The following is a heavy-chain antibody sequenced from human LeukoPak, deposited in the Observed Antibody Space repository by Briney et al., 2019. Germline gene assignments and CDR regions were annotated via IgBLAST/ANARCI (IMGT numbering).Heavy chain of an antibody. CDR3: AKDIYYYDSSGNDAFDI. J-gene: IGHJ3*02. CDR1: GFTFSSYA. CDR2: ISGRGDST. Sequence: GGSLRLXCAASGFTFSSYAMNWVRQAPGKGLEWVSTISGRGDSTYYADSVKGRFTISRDNSKNTLFLQMNSLRAEDTAVYYCAKDIYYYDSSGNDAFDIWGQGTMVTVSS. V-gene: IGHV3-23*01. D-gene: IGHD3-22*01.